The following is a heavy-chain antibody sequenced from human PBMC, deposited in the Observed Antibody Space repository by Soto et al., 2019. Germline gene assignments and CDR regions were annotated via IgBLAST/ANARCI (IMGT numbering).Heavy chain of an antibody. D-gene: IGHD1-26*01. J-gene: IGHJ4*02. CDR1: GFTFSKAW. Sequence: GGSLRLSCATSGFTFSKAWVGWVRQAPGKGLEWVGRIMSKTDGGTTDYAAPVKGRFTISRDDSKSTLYLQMNSLKTEDTAFYSCPTDSGMSPYSFDYWGQGTLVTVYS. V-gene: IGHV3-15*01. CDR2: IMSKTDGGTT. CDR3: PTDSGMSPYSFDY.